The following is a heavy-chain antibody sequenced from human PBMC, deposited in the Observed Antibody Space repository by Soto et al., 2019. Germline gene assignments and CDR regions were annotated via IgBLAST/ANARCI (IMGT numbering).Heavy chain of an antibody. CDR2: FFYDGST. V-gene: IGHV4-59*08. CDR3: ARSSPPHTWNEGGGAFDL. CDR1: GGAISSYY. Sequence: QVQLQESGPGLVKPSETLSLTCTVSGGAISSYYWSWIRQPPGKGLEWIGYFFYDGSTNSNPSFKSRVAISGGPSENQFSLELASVTAADTAVYYWARSSPPHTWNEGGGAFDLWGQGTLVTVS. D-gene: IGHD1-1*01. J-gene: IGHJ3*01.